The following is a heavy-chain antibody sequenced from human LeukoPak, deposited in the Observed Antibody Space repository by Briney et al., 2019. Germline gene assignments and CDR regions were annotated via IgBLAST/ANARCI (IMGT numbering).Heavy chain of an antibody. CDR2: INHSGST. J-gene: IGHJ4*02. Sequence: SETLSLTCAVYGGSLSGYYWSWIRQPPGKGLEWIGEINHSGSTNYNPSLKSRVTISVDTSKKQFSLKLSSVTAADTAIYYCSRESGAFCPFGYWGQGTLVIVPP. CDR3: SRESGAFCPFGY. CDR1: GGSLSGYY. D-gene: IGHD1-26*01. V-gene: IGHV4-34*01.